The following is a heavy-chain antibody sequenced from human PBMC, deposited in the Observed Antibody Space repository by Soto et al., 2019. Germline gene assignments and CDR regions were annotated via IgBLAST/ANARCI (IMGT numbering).Heavy chain of an antibody. CDR1: GFTFSSYA. D-gene: IGHD5-12*01. CDR3: AKDIDGYDRPVDY. CDR2: IGGSGGST. J-gene: IGHJ4*02. Sequence: EVQLLESGGGLVQPGGSLRLSCAASGFTFSSYAMSWVRHAPGKGLEWVSAIGGSGGSTYYADSVKGRFTISRDNSKNTLYLQMNSLRAEDTAVYYCAKDIDGYDRPVDYWGQGTLVTVSS. V-gene: IGHV3-23*01.